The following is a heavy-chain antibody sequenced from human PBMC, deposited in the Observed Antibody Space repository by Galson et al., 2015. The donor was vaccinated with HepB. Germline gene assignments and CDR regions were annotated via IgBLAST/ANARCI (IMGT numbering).Heavy chain of an antibody. J-gene: IGHJ4*02. Sequence: SLRLSCAASGFIISNYSMNWVRQAPGKGLEWVSSISSGSTYIYYADSLKGRFTISRDNAKNSLYLQMNSLRAEDTAVYYCASGVRAYGVDYWGQGILVTVSS. CDR1: GFIISNYS. D-gene: IGHD4/OR15-4a*01. CDR2: ISSGSTYI. V-gene: IGHV3-21*01. CDR3: ASGVRAYGVDY.